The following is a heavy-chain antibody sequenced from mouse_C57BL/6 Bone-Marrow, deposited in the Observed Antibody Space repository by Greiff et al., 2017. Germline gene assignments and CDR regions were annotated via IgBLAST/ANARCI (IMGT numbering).Heavy chain of an antibody. J-gene: IGHJ4*01. CDR2: INPNNGGT. CDR1: GYTFTDYN. V-gene: IGHV1-22*01. CDR3: ARSPYYYGSSYRADYYAMDY. D-gene: IGHD1-1*01. Sequence: DVQLQESGPELVKPGASVKMSCKASGYTFTDYNMHWVKQSHGKSLEWIGYINPNNGGTSYNQKFKGKATLTVNKSSSTAYMELRSLTSEDSAVYYCARSPYYYGSSYRADYYAMDYWGQGTSVTVSS.